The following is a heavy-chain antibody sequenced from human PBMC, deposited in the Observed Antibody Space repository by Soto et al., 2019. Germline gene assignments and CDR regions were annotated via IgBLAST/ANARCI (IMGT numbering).Heavy chain of an antibody. D-gene: IGHD3-3*01. Sequence: EVQLVETGGGLIQPGGSLRLSCAASGFTVSSNYMSWVRQAPGKGLEWVSVIYSGGSTYYADSVKGRFTISRDNSKNTLYLQMNSLRAEDTAVYYCARGGVTIFGVAPPTWDYYYYGMDVWGQGTTVTVSS. V-gene: IGHV3-53*02. CDR3: ARGGVTIFGVAPPTWDYYYYGMDV. CDR2: IYSGGST. CDR1: GFTVSSNY. J-gene: IGHJ6*02.